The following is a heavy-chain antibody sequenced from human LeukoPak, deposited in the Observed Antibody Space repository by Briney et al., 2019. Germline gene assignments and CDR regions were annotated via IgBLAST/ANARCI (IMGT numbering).Heavy chain of an antibody. CDR2: IYYSGST. V-gene: IGHV4-59*01. D-gene: IGHD3-10*01. CDR3: ARSFSVWFGEIPAVDY. Sequence: SETLSLTCTVSGGSISSYYWSWIRQPPGKGLEWIGYIYYSGSTNYNPSLKSRVTISVDTSKNQFSLKLSSVTAADTAVYYCARSFSVWFGEIPAVDYWGQGTLVTVSS. CDR1: GGSISSYY. J-gene: IGHJ4*02.